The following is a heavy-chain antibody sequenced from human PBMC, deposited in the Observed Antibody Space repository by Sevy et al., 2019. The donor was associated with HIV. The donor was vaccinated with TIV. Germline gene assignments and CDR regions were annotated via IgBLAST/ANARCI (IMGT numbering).Heavy chain of an antibody. J-gene: IGHJ4*02. CDR2: ISSNGDNL. Sequence: GGSLRLSFAASGFAFRTYAFHWVRQAPGRGLEWVGLISSNGDNLFSANSVGGRFTISRDNSMNTLYLELNNLTPDDTAVYYCARGPEWELTSFLSHWGQGTLVTVSS. D-gene: IGHD3-9*01. CDR3: ARGPEWELTSFLSH. CDR1: GFAFRTYA. V-gene: IGHV3-30-3*01.